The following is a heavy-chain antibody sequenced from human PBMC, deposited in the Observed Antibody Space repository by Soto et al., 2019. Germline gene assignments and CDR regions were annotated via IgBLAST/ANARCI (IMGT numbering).Heavy chain of an antibody. Sequence: QVQLQQSGPGLVKPSQTLSLTCTVSGGSISSDYYYWTWIRQSPERVLEWLGYIHHSGSILYNTSLKSRVTISVDTSKSQFSLHLSSVTAADTAVYFCDSEDVGGETLAVWGQGTTVTVSS. J-gene: IGHJ6*02. V-gene: IGHV4-30-4*08. D-gene: IGHD2-21*01. CDR1: GGSISSDYYY. CDR2: IHHSGSI. CDR3: DSEDVGGETLAV.